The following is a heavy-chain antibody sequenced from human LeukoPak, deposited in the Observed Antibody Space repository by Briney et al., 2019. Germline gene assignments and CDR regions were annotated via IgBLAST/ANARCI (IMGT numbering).Heavy chain of an antibody. D-gene: IGHD6-19*01. Sequence: PGGSLRLSCAASGFTFSSYGMHWVRQAPGKGLEWVAVIWYDGGNKYYADSVKGRFTISRDNSKKTLYLQMNSLRAEDTDVYYCARGARAGYSSGWYIDYWGQGTLVTVSS. J-gene: IGHJ4*02. V-gene: IGHV3-33*01. CDR3: ARGARAGYSSGWYIDY. CDR2: IWYDGGNK. CDR1: GFTFSSYG.